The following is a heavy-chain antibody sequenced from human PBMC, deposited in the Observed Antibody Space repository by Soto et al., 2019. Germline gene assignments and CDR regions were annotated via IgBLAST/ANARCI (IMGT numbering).Heavy chain of an antibody. Sequence: PLSLACIVSGGSVTSDENYWTWIRQSPVKELEWIGYISNTGSTGYNPSLKTLLSMSVYRSKNQFTLRLTSVTAADAAVFFCATKNESTYGYFDPWAQGTQVPDSS. D-gene: IGHD3-10*01. CDR1: GGSVTSDENY. CDR3: ATKNESTYGYFDP. CDR2: ISNTGST. V-gene: IGHV4-30-4*01. J-gene: IGHJ4*02.